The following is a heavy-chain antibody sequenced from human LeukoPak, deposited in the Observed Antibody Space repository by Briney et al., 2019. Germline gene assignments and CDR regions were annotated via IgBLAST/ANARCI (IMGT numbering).Heavy chain of an antibody. CDR2: IKQDGSEK. D-gene: IGHD6-19*01. CDR3: ARERQWLDL. J-gene: IGHJ5*02. V-gene: IGHV3-7*01. CDR1: GFTFSNYA. Sequence: GGSLRLSCAASGFTFSNYAMSWVRQAPGKGLEWVANIKQDGSEKYYVDSVKGRFTISRDNAKNSLYLQMNSLRAEDTAVYYCARERQWLDLGGQGTLVTVSS.